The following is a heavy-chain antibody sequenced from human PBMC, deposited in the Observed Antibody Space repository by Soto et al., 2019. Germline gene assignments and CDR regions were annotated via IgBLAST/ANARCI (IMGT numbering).Heavy chain of an antibody. CDR1: GYTFTSYA. CDR3: ARDLTIKGYCSITSFYYYYYGMDF. Sequence: ASVKVSCKASGYTFTSYAMHWVRQAPGQRLEWMGWINAGNGNTKYSQKFQGRVTITRDTSASTAYMELSSLRSEDTAVYYCARDLTIKGYCSITSFYYYYYGMDFWGQRTTVTGSS. V-gene: IGHV1-3*01. J-gene: IGHJ6*02. D-gene: IGHD2-2*01. CDR2: INAGNGNT.